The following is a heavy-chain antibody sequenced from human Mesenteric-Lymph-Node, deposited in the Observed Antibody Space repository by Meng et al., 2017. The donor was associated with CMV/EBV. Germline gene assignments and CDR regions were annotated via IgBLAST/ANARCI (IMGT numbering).Heavy chain of an antibody. J-gene: IGHJ3*02. V-gene: IGHV3-21*04. D-gene: IGHD6-6*01. CDR1: GFIFNTYS. CDR3: AREEDSSSWGGAFDI. CDR2: ISSSGRST. Sequence: GESLKIPCAASGFIFNTYSINWVRQAPGKGLEWVSCISSSGRSTYYADSVKGRFTISRDNAKNSLYLQMNSLRAEDTAVYYCAREEDSSSWGGAFDIWGQGTTVTVSS.